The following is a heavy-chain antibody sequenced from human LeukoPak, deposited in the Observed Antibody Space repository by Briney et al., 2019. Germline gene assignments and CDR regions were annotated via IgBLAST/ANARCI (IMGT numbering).Heavy chain of an antibody. D-gene: IGHD4-17*01. CDR2: IYYSGST. J-gene: IGHJ6*02. CDR1: GGSISSYY. CDR3: ARVRGSYGDYYYYYGMDV. V-gene: IGHV4-59*01. Sequence: SETLSLTCTVSGGSISSYYWSWIRQPPGKGLEWIGYIYYSGSTNYNPALKSRVTISVDTFKNQFSLKLSSVTAADTAVYYCARVRGSYGDYYYYYGMDVWGQGTTVTVSS.